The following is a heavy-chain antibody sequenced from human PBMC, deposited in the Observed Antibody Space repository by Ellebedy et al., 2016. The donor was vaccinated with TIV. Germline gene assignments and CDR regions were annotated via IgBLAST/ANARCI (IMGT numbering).Heavy chain of an antibody. J-gene: IGHJ4*02. V-gene: IGHV3-21*01. D-gene: IGHD6-13*01. Sequence: GESLKISCAASGFTFSGFTMNWVRQAPGKGLEWVSSISSSGTYIPNADSVKGRFIISRDNAKNSLYLQMNSLRVEDTAIYYCARPAAAYSSSWYDFDCWGQGTLVTVSS. CDR3: ARPAAAYSSSWYDFDC. CDR2: ISSSGTYI. CDR1: GFTFSGFT.